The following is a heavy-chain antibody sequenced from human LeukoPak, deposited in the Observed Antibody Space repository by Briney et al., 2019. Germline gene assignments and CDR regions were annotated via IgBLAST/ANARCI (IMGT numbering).Heavy chain of an antibody. Sequence: GGSLRLSCAGSGFTFSSYGVSWVRQAPGKGLEWVSAISGSGGSTYYADSVKGRFTISRDNSKNTLYLQMNSLRAEDTAVYYCAKGVQQDFDYWGQGTLVTVSS. D-gene: IGHD1-1*01. CDR3: AKGVQQDFDY. J-gene: IGHJ4*02. CDR2: ISGSGGST. V-gene: IGHV3-23*01. CDR1: GFTFSSYG.